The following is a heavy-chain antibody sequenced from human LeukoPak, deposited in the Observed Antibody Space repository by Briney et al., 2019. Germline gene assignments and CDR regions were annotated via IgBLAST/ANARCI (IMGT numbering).Heavy chain of an antibody. CDR3: ARELGTMVDY. V-gene: IGHV1-8*01. CDR2: MNPNSGNT. D-gene: IGHD3-10*01. Sequence: ASVKVSCKASGYTFSSYDINWVRQATGQGLEWMGWMNPNSGNTGYAQKFRGTVTMTRNTSISTAYMELSSLRSEDTAVYYCARELGTMVDYWGQGTLVTVSS. J-gene: IGHJ4*02. CDR1: GYTFSSYD.